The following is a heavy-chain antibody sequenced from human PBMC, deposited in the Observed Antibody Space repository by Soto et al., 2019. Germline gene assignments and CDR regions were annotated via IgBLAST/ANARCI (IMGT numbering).Heavy chain of an antibody. CDR1: GGSITSGGYY. CDR2: IYYSGST. V-gene: IGHV4-31*03. CDR3: ARGGDEYYFDY. Sequence: PSETLSLTCTVSGGSITSGGYYWSWIRQHPGKGLEWIGYIYYSGSTFYNPSLKRRITISLDTSRNQFSLKLNSVTAADTAVYYCARGGDEYYFDYWGQGTPVTVSS. J-gene: IGHJ4*02. D-gene: IGHD3-10*01.